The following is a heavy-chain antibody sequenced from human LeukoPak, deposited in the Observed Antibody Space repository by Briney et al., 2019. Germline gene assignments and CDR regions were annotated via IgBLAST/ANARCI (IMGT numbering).Heavy chain of an antibody. V-gene: IGHV4-39*01. D-gene: IGHD1-26*01. CDR2: IYYSGST. J-gene: IGHJ4*02. Sequence: PSETLSLTCTVSGGSITTTSYYWGWIRQPPGKGLEWIGSIYYSGSTYYNPSLKTRVTISVDTSKNQFSLKLSSVTAADTAVYYCARHSGSYYQPWDYWGQGTLVTVPS. CDR1: GGSITTTSYY. CDR3: ARHSGSYYQPWDY.